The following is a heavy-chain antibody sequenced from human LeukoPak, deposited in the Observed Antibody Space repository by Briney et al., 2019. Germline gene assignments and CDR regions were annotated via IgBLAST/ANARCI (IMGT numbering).Heavy chain of an antibody. CDR2: ISGSGGST. V-gene: IGHV3-23*01. CDR1: GFTFSSYA. J-gene: IGHJ4*02. Sequence: GGSLRLSCAASGFTFSSYAMSWVRQAPGKGLEWVSAISGSGGSTYYADSVKGRFTISRDISKHSLYLQMNSLRGEDTAVYYCARVSCTNGVCYGFDFWGQGTLVTVSS. CDR3: ARVSCTNGVCYGFDF. D-gene: IGHD2-8*01.